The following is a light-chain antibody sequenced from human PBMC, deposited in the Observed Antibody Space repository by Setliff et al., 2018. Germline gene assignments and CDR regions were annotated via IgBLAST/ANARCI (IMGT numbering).Light chain of an antibody. CDR2: FDS. CDR3: QVWDASSDQKI. J-gene: IGLJ2*01. Sequence: SYALTQPPSVSVSPGKTATITCGGSNIGSKSVHWYQQKTGQAPVLVLFFDSDRPSGIPERCSGSNSGNTATLIISRVEAGDEADYFCQVWDASSDQKIFGGGTKVTV. CDR1: NIGSKS. V-gene: IGLV3-21*04.